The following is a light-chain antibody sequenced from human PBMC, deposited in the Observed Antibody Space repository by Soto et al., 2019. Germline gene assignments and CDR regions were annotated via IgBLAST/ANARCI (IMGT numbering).Light chain of an antibody. J-gene: IGKJ4*01. CDR3: QQYHTWPIT. CDR2: GAS. Sequence: IVMTQSPATLSVAPGERVTFSCRASQGVSRKLAWYQHKPGQAPRLLISGASTGATGIPARFSGSGSGTECTLTISSLQSEDCAIYYCQQYHTWPITFGGGTKVEIK. V-gene: IGKV3-15*01. CDR1: QGVSRK.